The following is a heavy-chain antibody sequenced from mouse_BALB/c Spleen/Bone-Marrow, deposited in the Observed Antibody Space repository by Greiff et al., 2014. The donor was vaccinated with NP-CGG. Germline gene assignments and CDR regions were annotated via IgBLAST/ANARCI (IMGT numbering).Heavy chain of an antibody. CDR1: GFDFSRYW. D-gene: IGHD2-4*01. CDR3: ARNDYDEGFAIDY. J-gene: IGHJ4*01. CDR2: INPGSSTI. Sequence: EVMLVESGGGLVQPGGSLNLSCAASGFDFSRYWMSWARQAPGKGQEWIGEINPGSSTINYTPSLKDKFIISRDNAKNTLYLQMSKVISEDTAVYYCARNDYDEGFAIDYWGQGTSVTVSS. V-gene: IGHV4-2*02.